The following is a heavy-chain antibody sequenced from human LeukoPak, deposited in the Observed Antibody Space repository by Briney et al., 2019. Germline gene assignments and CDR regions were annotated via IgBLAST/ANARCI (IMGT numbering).Heavy chain of an antibody. CDR3: AKDQGSSWSLPDY. D-gene: IGHD6-13*01. V-gene: IGHV3-23*01. Sequence: GGSLRLSCAASGFTFTDYAMTWVRQAPGQGLEWVSIVSGSGQSTDYADSVKGRFTISRDNSRNTVLLEMNSLRAEDTAVYYCAKDQGSSWSLPDYWGQGTLVTVSS. CDR2: VSGSGQST. J-gene: IGHJ4*02. CDR1: GFTFTDYA.